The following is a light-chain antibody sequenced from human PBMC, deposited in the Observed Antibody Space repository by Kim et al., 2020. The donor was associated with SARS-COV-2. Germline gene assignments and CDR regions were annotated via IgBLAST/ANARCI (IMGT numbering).Light chain of an antibody. Sequence: DIQVTQSPSSLSASVGDRVTITCRASQDINNYLAWYQQKPGKVPKLLIYAASTLQSGVPSRFSGSGSGTDFTLTISGLQPEDVATYFCQKYNSAPLTFGGGTKVEMK. CDR3: QKYNSAPLT. CDR1: QDINNY. CDR2: AAS. J-gene: IGKJ4*01. V-gene: IGKV1-27*01.